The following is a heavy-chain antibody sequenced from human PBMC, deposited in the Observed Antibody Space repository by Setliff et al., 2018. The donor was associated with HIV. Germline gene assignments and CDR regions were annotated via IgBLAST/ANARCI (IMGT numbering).Heavy chain of an antibody. V-gene: IGHV4-34*09. CDR1: GTSFSDYY. CDR2: VNHSGTT. J-gene: IGHJ6*03. CDR3: ARDRSHPPYYMDV. Sequence: SETLSLTCAVYGTSFSDYYWTWIRQPPGKGLEWIGEVNHSGTTNYNPSLKSRVTISVDTSKNQFSLKLTSVTAADTAVYYCARDRSHPPYYMDVWGKGTTVTVSS.